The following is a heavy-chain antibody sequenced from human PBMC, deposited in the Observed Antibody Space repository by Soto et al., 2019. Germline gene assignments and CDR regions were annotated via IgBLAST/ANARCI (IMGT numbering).Heavy chain of an antibody. Sequence: QVQLVQSGIQVRRPGASVTVSCKASGYSFSNYGISWVRQAPGQGLEWMGWVSAYNGNTKYVQKYQDRVTMSTATSTTTAYMELKSLRSDDTAVYYCARASRLWSGYSIDFWGPGTLVTVSS. CDR3: ARASRLWSGYSIDF. J-gene: IGHJ4*02. V-gene: IGHV1-18*01. CDR2: VSAYNGNT. CDR1: GYSFSNYG. D-gene: IGHD3-3*01.